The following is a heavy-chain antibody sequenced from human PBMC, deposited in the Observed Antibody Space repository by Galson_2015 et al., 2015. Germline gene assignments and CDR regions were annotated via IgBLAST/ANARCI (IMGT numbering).Heavy chain of an antibody. Sequence: SVKVSCKASGYTFTSYDINWVRQATGQGLERMGWMNPNSGNTGYAQKFQGRVTMTRNTSISTAYMELSSLSSEDTAVYYCARGRLEEGNYYDSSGYSDYWGQGTLVTVSS. D-gene: IGHD3-22*01. CDR3: ARGRLEEGNYYDSSGYSDY. V-gene: IGHV1-8*01. J-gene: IGHJ4*02. CDR2: MNPNSGNT. CDR1: GYTFTSYD.